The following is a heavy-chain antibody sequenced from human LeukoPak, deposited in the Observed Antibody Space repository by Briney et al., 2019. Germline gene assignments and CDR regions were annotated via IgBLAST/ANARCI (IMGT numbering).Heavy chain of an antibody. CDR1: GFTFSSYG. Sequence: GGSLRLSCAASGFTFSSYGMHWVRQAPGKGLEWVAVISYDGSNKYYADSVKGRFTISRDNSKNTLYLQMNSLRAEDTAVYYCAKWREVRGPNWFDPWGQGTLVTVSS. J-gene: IGHJ5*02. V-gene: IGHV3-30*18. CDR2: ISYDGSNK. D-gene: IGHD3-10*01. CDR3: AKWREVRGPNWFDP.